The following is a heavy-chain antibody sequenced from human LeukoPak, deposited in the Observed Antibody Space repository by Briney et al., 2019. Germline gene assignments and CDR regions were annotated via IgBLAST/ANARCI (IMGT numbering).Heavy chain of an antibody. D-gene: IGHD6-6*01. Sequence: GGSLRLSCAASGFTFSSYAMSWVRQAPGKGLEWVSAISISGENTYYDDCVKGRFTISKDPSRHTLYLQMHSLRAEDTAVCYCARLISTSSSRFSDYWGQGTLVTVSS. CDR2: ISISGENT. CDR3: ARLISTSSSRFSDY. J-gene: IGHJ4*02. CDR1: GFTFSSYA. V-gene: IGHV3-23*01.